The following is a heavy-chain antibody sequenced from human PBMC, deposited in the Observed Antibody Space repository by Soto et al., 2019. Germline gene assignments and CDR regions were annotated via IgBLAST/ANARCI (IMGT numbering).Heavy chain of an antibody. CDR2: IYPGDSDT. V-gene: IGHV5-51*01. CDR3: ARIRDWNYYYYGMDV. D-gene: IGHD1-1*01. CDR1: GNSFTSYW. Sequence: XDSLKVSWQSSGNSFTSYWIGLVRQMPGKGLEWMGIIYPGDSDTRYSPSFQGQVTISADKSISTAYLQWSSLKASDTAMYYCARIRDWNYYYYGMDVWGQGTTVTVSS. J-gene: IGHJ6*02.